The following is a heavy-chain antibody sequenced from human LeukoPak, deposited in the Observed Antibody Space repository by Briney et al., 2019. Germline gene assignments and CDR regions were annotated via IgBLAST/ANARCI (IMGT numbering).Heavy chain of an antibody. Sequence: GGSLRLSCAASGFTFSSYWMSWVRQAPGKGLEWVANIKQDGSEKYYVDSVKGRFTISRDNAKNSLYLQMNSLRAEDTAVYYCARRGGTGTYNWFDPWGQGTLVTVSS. V-gene: IGHV3-7*01. CDR2: IKQDGSEK. CDR3: ARRGGTGTYNWFDP. CDR1: GFTFSSYW. J-gene: IGHJ5*02. D-gene: IGHD1-1*01.